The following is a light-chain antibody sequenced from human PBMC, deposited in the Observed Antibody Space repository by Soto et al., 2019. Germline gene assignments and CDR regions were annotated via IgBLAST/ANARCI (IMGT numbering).Light chain of an antibody. J-gene: IGKJ2*02. CDR3: QQYNNWHPWT. CDR2: GAS. CDR1: QSVSSN. Sequence: EIVMTQSPATLSVSPGERATLSCRASQSVSSNLAWYQQKPGQAPRLLIYGASTRATGIPARFSGSGSGTEFTLTISSLQSEDFAVYSCQQYNNWHPWTFGQGTKLEIK. V-gene: IGKV3-15*01.